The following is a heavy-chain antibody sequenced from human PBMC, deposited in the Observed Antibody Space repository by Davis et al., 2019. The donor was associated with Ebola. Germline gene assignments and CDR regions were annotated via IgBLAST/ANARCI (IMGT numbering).Heavy chain of an antibody. CDR1: GFTFGNYA. CDR3: AKGGSGWPSDYSYGMGV. CDR2: VTSSGGGT. V-gene: IGHV3-23*01. D-gene: IGHD6-19*01. J-gene: IGHJ6*04. Sequence: GGSLRLSCAGSGFTFGNYAMTWARQAPGKGLEWVSAVTSSGGGTYYADSVKGRFTISRDNSKNTLYLQMNSLRVEDTAVYYCAKGGSGWPSDYSYGMGVWGKGTTVTVSS.